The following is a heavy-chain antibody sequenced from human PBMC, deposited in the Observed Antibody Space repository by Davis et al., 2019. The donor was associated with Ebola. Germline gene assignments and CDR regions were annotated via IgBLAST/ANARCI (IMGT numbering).Heavy chain of an antibody. Sequence: GGSLRLSCAASGFTFSSYSMNWVRQAPGKGLEWVSSISSSSSYIYYADSVKGRFTISRDNAKNSLYLQMNSLRAEDTAVHYCARDPTVTPGYYGMDVWGQGTTVTVSS. CDR1: GFTFSSYS. J-gene: IGHJ6*02. CDR2: ISSSSSYI. V-gene: IGHV3-21*04. D-gene: IGHD4-17*01. CDR3: ARDPTVTPGYYGMDV.